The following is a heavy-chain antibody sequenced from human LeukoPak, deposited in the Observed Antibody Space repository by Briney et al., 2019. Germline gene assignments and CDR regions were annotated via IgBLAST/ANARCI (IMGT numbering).Heavy chain of an antibody. V-gene: IGHV3-23*01. Sequence: GGSLRLSCVASGFTLRSYVMNWVRQTPGKGLEWVSGISDSGGSTFYADSVKGRFTISRDNSKNILYLQMNSLRADDTAVYYCAKVSESNYDILTGYYTPYYFDYWGQGTLVTVSS. CDR3: AKVSESNYDILTGYYTPYYFDY. J-gene: IGHJ4*02. D-gene: IGHD3-9*01. CDR2: ISDSGGST. CDR1: GFTLRSYV.